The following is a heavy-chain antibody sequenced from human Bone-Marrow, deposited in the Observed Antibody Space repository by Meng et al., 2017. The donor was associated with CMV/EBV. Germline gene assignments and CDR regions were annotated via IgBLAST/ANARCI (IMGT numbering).Heavy chain of an antibody. V-gene: IGHV4-39*07. D-gene: IGHD3-3*01. CDR2: IYYSGST. J-gene: IGHJ4*02. CDR3: ARVGFGGLEWLSSFGRSY. Sequence: SETLSLTCTVSGGSISSSSYYWGWIRQPPGKGLEWIGSIYYSGSTYYNPSLKSRVTISVDTSKNQFSLKLSSVTAADTAVYYCARVGFGGLEWLSSFGRSYWGQGTLVTVSS. CDR1: GGSISSSSYY.